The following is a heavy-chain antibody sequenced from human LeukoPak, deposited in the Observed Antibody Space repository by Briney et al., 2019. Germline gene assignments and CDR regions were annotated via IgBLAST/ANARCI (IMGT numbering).Heavy chain of an antibody. J-gene: IGHJ4*02. V-gene: IGHV4-61*01. Sequence: PSETLSLTCTVSGGSVNSGSYYWTWITQPPGKGLEWIGYIYYSGSTNYNPSFKSRVTISVDTSKNQFSLKLSSVTAADTAVYYCARDDAIAAAGTFDYWGQGTLVTVSS. D-gene: IGHD6-13*01. CDR2: IYYSGST. CDR1: GGSVNSGSYY. CDR3: ARDDAIAAAGTFDY.